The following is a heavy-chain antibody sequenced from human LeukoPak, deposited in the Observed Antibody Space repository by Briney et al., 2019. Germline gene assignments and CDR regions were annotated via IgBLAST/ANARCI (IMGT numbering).Heavy chain of an antibody. Sequence: GGSLRLSCAASGFTFSSYAMSWVRQAPGKGLEWVSAISGSGGRTYYANSVKGRFTISRDNSKNTLYLQMNSLRADDTAVYYCAKGNGDHAIHPDYWGQGTLVTVSS. V-gene: IGHV3-23*01. J-gene: IGHJ4*02. CDR2: ISGSGGRT. D-gene: IGHD4-17*01. CDR1: GFTFSSYA. CDR3: AKGNGDHAIHPDY.